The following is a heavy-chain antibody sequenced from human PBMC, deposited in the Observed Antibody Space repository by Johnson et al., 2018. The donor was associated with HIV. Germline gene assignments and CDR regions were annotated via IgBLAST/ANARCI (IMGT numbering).Heavy chain of an antibody. D-gene: IGHD6-13*01. J-gene: IGHJ3*02. Sequence: VQLVESGGGLIQPGGSLRLSCAASGFTVSSNYMSWVRQAPGKGLEWVSVIYSGGSTYYADSVKGRFTISRDNSKNTLYLQMNSLRAEDTAVYYCARDSISWRPSGAFDIWGQGTMVTVSS. CDR2: IYSGGST. CDR1: GFTVSSNY. V-gene: IGHV3-53*01. CDR3: ARDSISWRPSGAFDI.